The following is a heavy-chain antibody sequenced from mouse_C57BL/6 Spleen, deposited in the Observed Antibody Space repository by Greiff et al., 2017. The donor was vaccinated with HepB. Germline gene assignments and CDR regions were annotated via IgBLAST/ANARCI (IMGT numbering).Heavy chain of an antibody. Sequence: EVKLMESGGGLVKPGGSLKLSCAASGFTFSSYAMSWVRQTPEKRLEWVATISDGGSYTYYPDNVKGRFTISRDNAKNNLYLQMSHLKSEDTAMYYCARDWGLRRYFDVWGTGTTVTVSS. CDR1: GFTFSSYA. CDR2: ISDGGSYT. V-gene: IGHV5-4*01. J-gene: IGHJ1*03. D-gene: IGHD2-4*01. CDR3: ARDWGLRRYFDV.